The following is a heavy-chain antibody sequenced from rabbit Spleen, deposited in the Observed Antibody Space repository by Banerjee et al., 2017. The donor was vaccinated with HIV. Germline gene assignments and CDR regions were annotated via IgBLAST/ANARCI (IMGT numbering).Heavy chain of an antibody. J-gene: IGHJ4*01. D-gene: IGHD2-1*01. V-gene: IGHV1S45*01. CDR1: GFSFSNKAV. CDR2: IGTGSGST. CDR3: ARGSATMTMVITGYYLSL. Sequence: QEHLKESGGGLVQPGGSLKLSCTASGFSFSNKAVMCWVRQAPGKGLEWIGCIGTGSGSTWYASWVNGRFTISKTSSTTVTLQMTSLTAADTATYFCARGSATMTMVITGYYLSLWGPGTLVTVS.